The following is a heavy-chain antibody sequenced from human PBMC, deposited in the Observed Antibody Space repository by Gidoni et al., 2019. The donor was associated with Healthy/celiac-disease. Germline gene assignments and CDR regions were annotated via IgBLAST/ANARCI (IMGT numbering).Heavy chain of an antibody. CDR1: GFTFSSYA. V-gene: IGHV3-23*01. Sequence: EVQLLESGGGLVQPGGSLRLSCAASGFTFSSYAMSWVRQAPGTGLEWVSAISGSSGSTYYAESGKCRCTISRDNTKNTLDLQMNSLRAEDTAVYYCAKDLRYFDWLLRGGADYWGQGTLVTVSS. J-gene: IGHJ4*02. D-gene: IGHD3-9*01. CDR2: ISGSSGST. CDR3: AKDLRYFDWLLRGGADY.